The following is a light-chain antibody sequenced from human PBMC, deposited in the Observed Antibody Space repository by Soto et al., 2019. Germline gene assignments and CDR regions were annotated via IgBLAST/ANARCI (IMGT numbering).Light chain of an antibody. Sequence: QSVLTQPRSVSGSPGQSVTISCTGTSTDVGGYNYVSWYQQHPGKVPKLMLYDVSKRPSGVPDRFSGSKSGNTASLTICGLRSEDEADYYCATWDDSLSNYVFGTGTKVTVL. CDR2: DVS. CDR3: ATWDDSLSNYV. CDR1: STDVGGYNY. J-gene: IGLJ1*01. V-gene: IGLV2-11*01.